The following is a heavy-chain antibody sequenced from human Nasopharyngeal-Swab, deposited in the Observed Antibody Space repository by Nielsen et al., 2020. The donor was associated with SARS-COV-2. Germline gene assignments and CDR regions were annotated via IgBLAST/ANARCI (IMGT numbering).Heavy chain of an antibody. CDR2: IYSGGSST. Sequence: GESLKISCAASGFTFSSYAMSWVRQAPGKGLEWVSVIYSGGSSTYYADSVKGRFTISRDNSKNPLYLQMNSLRAEDTAVYYCAKAGFGELWLDYWGQGTLVTVSS. V-gene: IGHV3-23*03. J-gene: IGHJ4*02. D-gene: IGHD3-10*01. CDR1: GFTFSSYA. CDR3: AKAGFGELWLDY.